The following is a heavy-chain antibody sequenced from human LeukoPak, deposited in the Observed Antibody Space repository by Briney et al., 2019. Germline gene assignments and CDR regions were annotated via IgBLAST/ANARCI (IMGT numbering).Heavy chain of an antibody. CDR1: GGSISSSSYY. Sequence: SETLSLPCTVSGGSISSSSYYWGWIRQPPGKGLEWIGRIYYSGSPYYNPSLKIQVTISVDTSKNQFSLNLSSVTAADTAVYYCARLYYDSSGYYQICYFDFWGQGTLVTVSS. CDR3: ARLYYDSSGYYQICYFDF. CDR2: IYYSGSP. J-gene: IGHJ4*02. D-gene: IGHD3-22*01. V-gene: IGHV4-39*01.